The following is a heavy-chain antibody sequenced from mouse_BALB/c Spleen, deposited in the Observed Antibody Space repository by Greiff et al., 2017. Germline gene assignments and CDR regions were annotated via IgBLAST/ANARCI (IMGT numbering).Heavy chain of an antibody. CDR2: ISYDGSN. Sequence: EVKLQESGPGLVKPSQSLSLTCSVTGYSITSGYYWNWIRQFPGNKLEWMGYISYDGSNNYNPSLKNRISITRDTSKNQFFLKLNSVTTEDTATYYCARGGHLRYFDYWGQGTTLTVSS. V-gene: IGHV3-6*02. CDR1: GYSITSGYY. CDR3: ARGGHLRYFDY. J-gene: IGHJ2*01.